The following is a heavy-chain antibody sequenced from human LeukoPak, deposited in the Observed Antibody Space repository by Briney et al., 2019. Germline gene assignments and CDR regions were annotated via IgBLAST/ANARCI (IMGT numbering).Heavy chain of an antibody. J-gene: IGHJ4*02. CDR1: GGTFSSYA. V-gene: IGHV1-69*01. CDR3: ARETLSTDYYGSGSYYNGWDY. D-gene: IGHD3-10*01. Sequence: SVKVSCKASGGTFSSYAISWVRQAPGQGLEWMGGIIPIFGAANYAQKFQGRVTITADESTSTAYMELSSLRSEDTAVYYCARETLSTDYYGSGSYYNGWDYWGQGTLVTVSS. CDR2: IIPIFGAA.